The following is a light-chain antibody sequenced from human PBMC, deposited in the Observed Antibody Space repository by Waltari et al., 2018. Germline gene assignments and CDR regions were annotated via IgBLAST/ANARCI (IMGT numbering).Light chain of an antibody. CDR1: STPVEGYDP. CDR3: SSYAGGSSLM. V-gene: IGLV2-8*01. J-gene: IGLJ3*02. Sequence: QSALTQPPSPSGPPGQSITISCTGLSTPVEGYDPVFWYQHHPGKAPKLLIYEVTKRPSGVPDRFSGSKSDNTASLAVSGLQAEDEADYYCSSYAGGSSLMFGGGTKLTVL. CDR2: EVT.